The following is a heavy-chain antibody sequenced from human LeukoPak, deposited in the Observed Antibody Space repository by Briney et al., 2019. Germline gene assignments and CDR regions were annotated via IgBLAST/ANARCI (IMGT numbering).Heavy chain of an antibody. CDR1: GGSISSYY. CDR2: IYYSGST. D-gene: IGHD3-10*01. Sequence: SETLSLTCTVSGGSISSYYWSWIRQPPGKGLEWIGYIYYSGSTNYNPSLKSRVTISVDTSKNQFSLKLSSVTAADTAVYYCARANMVRGVIRYFDYWGQGTLVTVSS. J-gene: IGHJ4*02. CDR3: ARANMVRGVIRYFDY. V-gene: IGHV4-59*01.